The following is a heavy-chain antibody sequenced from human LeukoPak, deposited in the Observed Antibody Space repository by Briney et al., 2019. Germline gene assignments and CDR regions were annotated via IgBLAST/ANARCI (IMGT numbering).Heavy chain of an antibody. J-gene: IGHJ4*02. Sequence: PGGSLRLSCAASGFTFNTYAMSWVRQAPGKGLELVAVKWYDGSNEYYADSVKGRFTISRDNSKNTLSLQMNSLRAEDTAVYYCARDGDDVLTGFFDYWGQGTLVTVSS. D-gene: IGHD3-9*01. CDR3: ARDGDDVLTGFFDY. CDR1: GFTFNTYA. CDR2: KWYDGSNE. V-gene: IGHV3-33*08.